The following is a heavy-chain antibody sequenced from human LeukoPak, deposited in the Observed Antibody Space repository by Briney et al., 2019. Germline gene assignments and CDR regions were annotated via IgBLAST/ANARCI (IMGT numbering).Heavy chain of an antibody. J-gene: IGHJ6*03. CDR2: IYHSGST. CDR3: ARVAPDPPRIGDRLYYYYYYMDV. Sequence: SETLSLTCTVSGYSISSGYYWAWIRQPPGKGLEWIGSIYHSGSTYYNPSLKSRVTISVDTSKNQFSLKLSSVTAADTAVYYCARVAPDPPRIGDRLYYYYYYMDVWGKGTTVTVSS. D-gene: IGHD2-21*02. V-gene: IGHV4-38-2*02. CDR1: GYSISSGYY.